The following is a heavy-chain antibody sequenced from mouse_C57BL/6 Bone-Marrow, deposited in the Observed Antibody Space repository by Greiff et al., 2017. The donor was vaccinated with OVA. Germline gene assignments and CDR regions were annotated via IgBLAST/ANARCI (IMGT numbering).Heavy chain of an antibody. J-gene: IGHJ2*01. CDR2: IDPENGDT. CDR3: TTTVDY. V-gene: IGHV14-4*01. Sequence: EVQVVESGAELVRPGASVKLSCTASGFNIKDDYMHWVKQRPEQGLEWIGWIDPENGDTEYASKFQGKATITADTSSNTAYLQLSSLTSEDTAVYYCTTTVDYWGQGTTLTVSS. CDR1: GFNIKDDY.